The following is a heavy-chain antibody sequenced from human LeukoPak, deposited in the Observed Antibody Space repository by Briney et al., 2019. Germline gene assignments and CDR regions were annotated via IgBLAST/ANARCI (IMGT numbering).Heavy chain of an antibody. CDR1: GYSISSGYY. V-gene: IGHV4-38-2*01. CDR2: IYYSGST. CDR3: ARHALTWAVATHYFDY. D-gene: IGHD6-19*01. J-gene: IGHJ4*02. Sequence: PSETLSLTCAVSGYSISSGYYWGWIRQPPGKGLEWSGCIYYSGSTYYNPSLKSRVTMSVDTSKNQFSLKLSSVTAADTAVYYCARHALTWAVATHYFDYWGQGTLVTVSS.